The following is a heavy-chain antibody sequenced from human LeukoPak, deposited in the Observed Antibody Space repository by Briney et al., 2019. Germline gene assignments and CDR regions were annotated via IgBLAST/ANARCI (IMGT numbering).Heavy chain of an antibody. J-gene: IGHJ5*02. CDR3: ASARGSYNWNYHWFDP. CDR1: GYTFTSYG. CDR2: ISAYNVNT. V-gene: IGHV1-18*01. Sequence: EATLKVSCKASGYTFTSYGISWVRQAPGQGLEWMGWISAYNVNTNYAQKLQGRVTMTTDTSTSTAYMELRSLRSDDTAVYYCASARGSYNWNYHWFDPWGQGTLVTVSS. D-gene: IGHD1-7*01.